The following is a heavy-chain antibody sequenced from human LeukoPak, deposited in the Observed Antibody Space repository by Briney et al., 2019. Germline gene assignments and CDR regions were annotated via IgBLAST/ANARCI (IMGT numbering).Heavy chain of an antibody. Sequence: SETLSLTCAVYGGSFSGYYWSWIRQPPGKGLEWIGYIYYSGSTNYNPSLKSRVTISVDTSKNQFSLKLSSVTAADTAVYYCARARVDYGDPYASVFDYWGQGTLVTVSS. V-gene: IGHV4-59*01. CDR1: GGSFSGYY. J-gene: IGHJ4*02. CDR3: ARARVDYGDPYASVFDY. CDR2: IYYSGST. D-gene: IGHD4-17*01.